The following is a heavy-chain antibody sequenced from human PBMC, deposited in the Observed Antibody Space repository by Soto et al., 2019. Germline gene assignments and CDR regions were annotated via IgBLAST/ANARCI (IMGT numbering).Heavy chain of an antibody. J-gene: IGHJ3*02. D-gene: IGHD2-21*02. CDR3: ARPALVVTAISAFDI. V-gene: IGHV5-51*01. Sequence: PGESLKISCKGSGYSFTSYWIGWVRQMPGKGLEWMGIIYPGDSDTRYSPSFQGQVTISADKSISTAYLQWSSLKASDTAMYYCARPALVVTAISAFDIWGQGTMVTVSS. CDR2: IYPGDSDT. CDR1: GYSFTSYW.